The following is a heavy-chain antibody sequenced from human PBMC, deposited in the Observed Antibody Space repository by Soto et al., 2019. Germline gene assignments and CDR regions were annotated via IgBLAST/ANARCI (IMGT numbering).Heavy chain of an antibody. J-gene: IGHJ6*02. CDR1: GGTPSNSA. V-gene: IGHV1-69*01. D-gene: IGHD3-22*01. CDR2: IIPVFGLV. Sequence: QVHLLLQSGAEVKKPGSSVKVSCKASGGTPSNSAISWVRQAPGQGLEWMGGIIPVFGLVKYAQNFQGRVTITADESTNTAYRELSSLRPEDTSVYFCAGGRIVVVGSRAYYGMDVWGQGTTVTVYS. CDR3: AGGRIVVVGSRAYYGMDV.